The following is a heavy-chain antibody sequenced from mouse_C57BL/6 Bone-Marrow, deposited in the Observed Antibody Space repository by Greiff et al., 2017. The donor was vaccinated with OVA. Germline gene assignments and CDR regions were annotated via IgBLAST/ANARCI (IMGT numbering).Heavy chain of an antibody. J-gene: IGHJ4*01. Sequence: EVKLVESGEGLVKPGGSLKLSCAASGFTFSSYAMSWVRQTPEKRLEWVAYISSGGDYSYYADTVKGRFTISRDNARNTLYLQMSSLKSEDTAMYYCTRETYYGSSYYYAMDYWGQGTSVTVSS. D-gene: IGHD1-1*01. CDR1: GFTFSSYA. V-gene: IGHV5-9-1*02. CDR3: TRETYYGSSYYYAMDY. CDR2: ISSGGDYS.